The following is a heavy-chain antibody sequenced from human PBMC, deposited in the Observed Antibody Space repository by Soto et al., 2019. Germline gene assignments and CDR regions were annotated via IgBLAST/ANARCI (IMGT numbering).Heavy chain of an antibody. V-gene: IGHV1-3*01. CDR1: GYSFTTFA. D-gene: IGHD3-10*01. Sequence: QVQLVQSGAEVRKPGASVKVSCKASGYSFTTFAMHWVRQAPGQRLEWMGWINGGNGDTSYSQRFQGRVTRTRYTSASAGNLQLGSLGSEATAVYYCAGGAERGRGGDHFCYGMDVWGQGTTVIVSS. J-gene: IGHJ6*02. CDR3: AGGAERGRGGDHFCYGMDV. CDR2: INGGNGDT.